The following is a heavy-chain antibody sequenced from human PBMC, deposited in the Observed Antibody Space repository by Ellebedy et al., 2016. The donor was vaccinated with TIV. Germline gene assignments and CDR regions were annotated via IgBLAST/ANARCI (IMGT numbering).Heavy chain of an antibody. Sequence: ASVKVSXXASGGTFSSYAISWVRQAPGQGFEWMGWINPNSGGTNYAQKFQGRVTMTRDTSISTAYMELSRLRSDDTAVYYCARAFVQQPDDGDGDYLTENWGQGTLVTVSS. CDR2: INPNSGGT. J-gene: IGHJ4*02. D-gene: IGHD4-17*01. CDR1: GGTFSSYA. V-gene: IGHV1-2*02. CDR3: ARAFVQQPDDGDGDYLTEN.